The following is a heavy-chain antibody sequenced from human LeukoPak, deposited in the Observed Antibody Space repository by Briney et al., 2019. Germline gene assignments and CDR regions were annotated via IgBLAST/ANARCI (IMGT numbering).Heavy chain of an antibody. J-gene: IGHJ4*02. Sequence: GGSLRFSCAAFGFPFTANGIHWVRQAPGKGLEWLAFVSYDGSSQYYADSVKGRFSISRANSKTTLYLNSNSLRAKDTADYYCARDRIRNFDYMYYFDSGGQGNLVTVS. D-gene: IGHD4-11*01. CDR1: GFPFTANG. CDR2: VSYDGSSQ. CDR3: ARDRIRNFDYMYYFDS. V-gene: IGHV3-30-3*01.